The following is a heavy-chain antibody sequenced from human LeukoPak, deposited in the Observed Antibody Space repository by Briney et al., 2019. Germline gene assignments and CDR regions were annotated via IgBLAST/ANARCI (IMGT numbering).Heavy chain of an antibody. D-gene: IGHD3-10*01. J-gene: IGHJ6*03. CDR1: GASISGYY. CDR3: ARTTTVRGTYYMDV. Sequence: SETLSLTCTVSGASISGYYWSWIRQPPGKRLEWIGYIISTGTINYNPSLKSRVTISIDTSKNQLSLQLTSVTAADTAVYYCARTTTVRGTYYMDVWGKGTTVTISS. V-gene: IGHV4-59*01. CDR2: IISTGTI.